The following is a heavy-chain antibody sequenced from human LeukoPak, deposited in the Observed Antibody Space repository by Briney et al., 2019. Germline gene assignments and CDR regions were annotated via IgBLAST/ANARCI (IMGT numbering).Heavy chain of an antibody. CDR2: INQDGSQK. V-gene: IGHV3-7*01. CDR3: ASPTGCRGDCPG. CDR1: GFTFSRYW. J-gene: IGHJ4*02. Sequence: GGSLRLSCAASGFTFSRYWMSWVRQAPGKGLEWVASINQDGSQKYYVGSVKGRFTISRDNAKNSLYLQMNSLRAEDTAVYYCASPTGCRGDCPGWGQGTLVTVPS. D-gene: IGHD2-21*02.